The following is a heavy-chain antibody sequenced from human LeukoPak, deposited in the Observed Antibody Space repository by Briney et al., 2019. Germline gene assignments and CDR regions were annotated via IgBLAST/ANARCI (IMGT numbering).Heavy chain of an antibody. J-gene: IGHJ3*02. D-gene: IGHD4-17*01. CDR2: IYYSGST. Sequence: SETLSLTWTGSRGSIISSRYDWGWIRQPPGKGLEWIGSIYYSGSTYYNPSLKSRVTISVDTSKNQFSLKLSSVTAADTAVYYRARHLTTTPAAFDIWGQGTMVTLSS. CDR1: RGSIISSRYD. CDR3: ARHLTTTPAAFDI. V-gene: IGHV4-39*01.